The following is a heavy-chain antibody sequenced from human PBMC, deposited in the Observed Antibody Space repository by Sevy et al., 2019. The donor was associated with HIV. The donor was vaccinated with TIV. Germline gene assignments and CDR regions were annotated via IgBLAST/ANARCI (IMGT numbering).Heavy chain of an antibody. J-gene: IGHJ6*03. V-gene: IGHV3-30-3*01. Sequence: GGSLRLSCAASGFTFSDYAFHWVRQAPGKGLEWLAVISFDGNKQNFADSVTGRFTISRDSLKNTVSLHMNSLRVEDTAVYFCARELLPGSYYYYMDVWGKGTTVTVSS. D-gene: IGHD2-15*01. CDR2: ISFDGNKQ. CDR1: GFTFSDYA. CDR3: ARELLPGSYYYYMDV.